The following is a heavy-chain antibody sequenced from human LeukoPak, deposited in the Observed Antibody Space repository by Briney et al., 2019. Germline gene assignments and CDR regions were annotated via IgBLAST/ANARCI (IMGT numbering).Heavy chain of an antibody. Sequence: GGSLRLSCGASSFTFSSYVMSWVRQAPGKGLEWVSTVSTTGGSTYYADSVKGRFTISRDSSKNTLFLQMNRLRPEDAAVYYCAKAPVTTCRGAYCYPFDYWGQGTLVTVSS. CDR2: VSTTGGST. CDR1: SFTFSSYV. V-gene: IGHV3-23*01. CDR3: AKAPVTTCRGAYCYPFDY. J-gene: IGHJ4*02. D-gene: IGHD2-21*01.